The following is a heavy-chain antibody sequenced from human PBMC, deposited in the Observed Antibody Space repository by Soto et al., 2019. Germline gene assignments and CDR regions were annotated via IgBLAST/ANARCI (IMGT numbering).Heavy chain of an antibody. J-gene: IGHJ6*04. CDR3: AIPPVGDHVGGAWYSSGMDA. CDR2: IIPIFGTA. D-gene: IGHD1-26*01. Sequence: SVKVSCKASGGTFSSYAISWVRQAPGQGLEWMGGIIPIFGTANYAQEFQGRVTVTADKSTSTAYMELSSLRSEDTAVYYCAIPPVGDHVGGAWYSSGMDAWGKGTTGNVSS. CDR1: GGTFSSYA. V-gene: IGHV1-69*06.